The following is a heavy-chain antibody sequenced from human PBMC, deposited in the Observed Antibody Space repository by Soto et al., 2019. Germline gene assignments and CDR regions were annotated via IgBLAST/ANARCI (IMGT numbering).Heavy chain of an antibody. CDR1: VGTFSSYA. J-gene: IGHJ4*02. Sequence: SVKVSCKASVGTFSSYAISWVRQAPGQGLEWMGGIIPIFGTSNYAQKFQGRVTITADESTSTAYMELSSLRSEDTAVYYCASSGDHPRRPLYYYDSSGYLDYWGQGTLVTVSS. CDR2: IIPIFGTS. V-gene: IGHV1-69*13. CDR3: ASSGDHPRRPLYYYDSSGYLDY. D-gene: IGHD3-22*01.